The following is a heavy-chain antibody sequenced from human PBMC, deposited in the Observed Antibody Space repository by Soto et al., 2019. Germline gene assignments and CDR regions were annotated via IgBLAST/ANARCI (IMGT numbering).Heavy chain of an antibody. CDR3: ASLGGSSTYYNGS. J-gene: IGHJ5*02. Sequence: DVQLLESGGGLVQPGGSLRLSCAASGFAFSDFPMSWARQAPGKGLEWVASIGVNGGDIHYAAAVQGRFTVSRDDSKNTFYLQMDSLGAEDTATYYCASLGGSSTYYNGSWGRGTMVTVSS. CDR2: IGVNGGDI. CDR1: GFAFSDFP. D-gene: IGHD3-10*01. V-gene: IGHV3-23*01.